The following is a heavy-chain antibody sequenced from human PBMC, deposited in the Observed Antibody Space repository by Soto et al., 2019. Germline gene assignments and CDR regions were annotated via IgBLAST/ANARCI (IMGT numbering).Heavy chain of an antibody. Sequence: SETLSLTCAVSAGSISSDGYSWTWIRQPPGKGLEWIGYISHSGSTYYNPSLKGRVTISVDRSKNQFSLKLSSVTAADTAVYYCARGGGSCSRTSCSYPYYYGMDVWGQGTTVTVSS. CDR2: ISHSGST. J-gene: IGHJ6*02. D-gene: IGHD2-2*01. V-gene: IGHV4-30-2*01. CDR1: AGSISSDGYS. CDR3: ARGGGSCSRTSCSYPYYYGMDV.